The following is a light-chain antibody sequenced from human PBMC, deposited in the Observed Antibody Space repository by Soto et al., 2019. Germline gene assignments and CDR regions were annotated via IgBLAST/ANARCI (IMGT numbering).Light chain of an antibody. Sequence: EIVMTKSPATLSVSPGEGATLSCRASQSVGNYLAWYQQKPCQAPRLLIFGASTRATGIPTRFSGSGSGTEFTLTISSLQSEYFAVYYCQQCNKWPLPFGQGTKLEIK. CDR2: GAS. J-gene: IGKJ2*01. CDR3: QQCNKWPLP. V-gene: IGKV3-15*01. CDR1: QSVGNY.